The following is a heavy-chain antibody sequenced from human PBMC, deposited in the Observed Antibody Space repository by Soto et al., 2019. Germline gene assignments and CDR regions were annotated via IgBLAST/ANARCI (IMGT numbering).Heavy chain of an antibody. Sequence: SVKVSCKASGGTFSSYSISWVRQAPGQGLEWMGRIIPILGIANYAQKFQGRVTITADKSTSTAYMELSSLRSEDTAVYYCARMVAYDSSGYYYWAAMPAYYYGMDVWGQGTTVTVSS. J-gene: IGHJ6*02. D-gene: IGHD3-22*01. CDR2: IIPILGIA. V-gene: IGHV1-69*02. CDR1: GGTFSSYS. CDR3: ARMVAYDSSGYYYWAAMPAYYYGMDV.